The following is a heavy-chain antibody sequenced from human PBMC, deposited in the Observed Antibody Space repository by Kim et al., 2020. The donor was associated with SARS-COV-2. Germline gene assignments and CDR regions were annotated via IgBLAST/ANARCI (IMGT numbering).Heavy chain of an antibody. D-gene: IGHD5-12*01. V-gene: IGHV3-7*01. CDR3: ARGGYSNYDLALDV. Sequence: YVDSVKGRFTSSRDNAKNALYLQMNSLEAEDTAVYSCARGGYSNYDLALDVWGQGTTVTVSS. J-gene: IGHJ6*02.